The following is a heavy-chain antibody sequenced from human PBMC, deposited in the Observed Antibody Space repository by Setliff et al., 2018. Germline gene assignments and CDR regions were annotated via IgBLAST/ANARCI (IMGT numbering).Heavy chain of an antibody. J-gene: IGHJ3*02. CDR3: AGRRLDYGGNLGAFDI. D-gene: IGHD4-17*01. Sequence: PSETLSLTCTVSGGSISSHYWSWIRQPPGKGLEWIGSIYYSGSTNYNPSPKSRVTISVDTSKNQFSLKLSSVTAADTAVYYCAGRRLDYGGNLGAFDIWGQGTMVTVSS. CDR2: IYYSGST. CDR1: GGSISSHY. V-gene: IGHV4-59*11.